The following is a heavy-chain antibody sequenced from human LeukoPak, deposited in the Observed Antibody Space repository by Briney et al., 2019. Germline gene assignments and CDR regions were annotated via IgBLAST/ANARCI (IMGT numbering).Heavy chain of an antibody. CDR3: ARTQGGYSYGNFDY. CDR1: GGSISSGDYY. V-gene: IGHV4-30-4*01. CDR2: IYYSGST. J-gene: IGHJ4*02. D-gene: IGHD5-18*01. Sequence: SQTLSLTCTVSGGSISSGDYYWSWIRQPPGKGPEWIGYIYYSGSTYYNPPLKSRITISVDTSKSHFSLKLSSVTAADTAVYYCARTQGGYSYGNFDYWGQGTLVTVSS.